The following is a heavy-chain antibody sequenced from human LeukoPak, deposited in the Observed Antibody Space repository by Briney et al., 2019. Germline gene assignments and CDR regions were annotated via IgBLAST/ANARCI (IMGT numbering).Heavy chain of an antibody. D-gene: IGHD2-15*01. J-gene: IGHJ6*03. CDR3: ARRSYCSGGSCYLPYYYYMDV. CDR2: IYYSGST. CDR1: GGSISSGDYY. V-gene: IGHV4-30-4*08. Sequence: SQTLSLTCTVSGGSISSGDYYWGWIRQPPGKGLEGIGYIYYSGSTYYNPYLKSRVTISVDPSKNQFSLKLSSVTAADTAVYYCARRSYCSGGSCYLPYYYYMDVWGKGTTVTVSS.